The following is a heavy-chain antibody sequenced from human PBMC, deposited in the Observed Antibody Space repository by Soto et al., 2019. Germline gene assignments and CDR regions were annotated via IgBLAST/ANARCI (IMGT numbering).Heavy chain of an antibody. V-gene: IGHV1-69*01. D-gene: IGHD2-2*01. CDR1: GGPFSSYA. J-gene: IGHJ6*02. CDR2: IIPISGTA. CDR3: ARSQGSSTSLEIYYYYYYGMDV. Sequence: QVQLVQSGAEVKKPGSSVNVSCKASGGPFSSYAISWVRQAPGQGLEWMGGIIPISGTANYAQKFQGRVTITADESTSTAYMELSSLRSEDTAVYYCARSQGSSTSLEIYYYYYYGMDVWGQGTTVTVSS.